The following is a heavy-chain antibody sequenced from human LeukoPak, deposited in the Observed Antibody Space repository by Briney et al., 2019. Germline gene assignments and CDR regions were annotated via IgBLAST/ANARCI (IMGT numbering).Heavy chain of an antibody. CDR3: ARARRYYYDSSGYSYFDY. J-gene: IGHJ4*02. D-gene: IGHD3-22*01. CDR2: IIPIFGTA. V-gene: IGHV1-69*13. Sequence: ASVKVSCKASGGTFSSYAISWVRQAPGQGLEWMGGIIPIFGTANYAQKSQGRVTITADESTSTAYMELSSLRSEDTAVYYCARARRYYYDSSGYSYFDYWGQGTLVTVSS. CDR1: GGTFSSYA.